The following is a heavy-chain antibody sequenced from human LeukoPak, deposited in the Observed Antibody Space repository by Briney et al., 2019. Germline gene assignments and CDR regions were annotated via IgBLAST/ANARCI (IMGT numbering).Heavy chain of an antibody. CDR3: ARRRYSSSWYYYYYMDV. Sequence: PSQTLSLTCAVSGGSISSGGYSWSWIRQPPGKGLEWIGYIYYSGSTYYNPSLKSRVTISVDTSKNQFSLKLSSVTAADTAVYYCARRRYSSSWYYYYYMDVWGKGTTVTISS. D-gene: IGHD6-13*01. CDR1: GGSISSGGYS. CDR2: IYYSGST. V-gene: IGHV4-30-4*07. J-gene: IGHJ6*03.